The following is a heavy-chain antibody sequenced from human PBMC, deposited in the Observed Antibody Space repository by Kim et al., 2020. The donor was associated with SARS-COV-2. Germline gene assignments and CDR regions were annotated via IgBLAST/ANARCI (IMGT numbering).Heavy chain of an antibody. V-gene: IGHV4-34*01. CDR1: GGSFSGYY. D-gene: IGHD3-10*01. CDR3: ARGRGSGSYYKPPDY. J-gene: IGHJ4*02. Sequence: SETLSLTCAVYGGSFSGYYWSWIRQPPGKGLEWIGEINHSGSTNYNPSLKSRVTISVDTSKNQFSLKLSSVTAADTAVYYCARGRGSGSYYKPPDYWGQGTLVTVSS. CDR2: INHSGST.